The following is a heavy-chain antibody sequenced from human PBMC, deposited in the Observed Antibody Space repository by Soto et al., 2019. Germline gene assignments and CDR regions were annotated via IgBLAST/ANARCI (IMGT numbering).Heavy chain of an antibody. J-gene: IGHJ6*03. CDR2: ISYDGSNK. Sequence: GGSLRLSCAASGFTFSSYGMHWVRQAPGKGLEWVAVISYDGSNKYYADSVKGRFTISRDNSKNTLYLQMNSLRAEDTAVYYCAKEYCSSTSCYFGHYYYYYMDVWGKGTTVTVSS. CDR3: AKEYCSSTSCYFGHYYYYYMDV. D-gene: IGHD2-2*01. V-gene: IGHV3-30*18. CDR1: GFTFSSYG.